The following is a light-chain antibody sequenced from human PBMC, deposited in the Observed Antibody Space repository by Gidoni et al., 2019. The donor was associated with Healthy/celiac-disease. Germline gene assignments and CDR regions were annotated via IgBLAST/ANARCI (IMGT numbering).Light chain of an antibody. Sequence: SYELTQPPSVSVSPGQTASITCSGDKLGDKYACWYQQKPGQSPVQVIYQDSKRPSGIPERFSGSNSGNTATLTISGTQAMDEADYYCQAWDSSTASYVFGTGTKVTVL. CDR1: KLGDKY. CDR3: QAWDSSTASYV. CDR2: QDS. J-gene: IGLJ1*01. V-gene: IGLV3-1*01.